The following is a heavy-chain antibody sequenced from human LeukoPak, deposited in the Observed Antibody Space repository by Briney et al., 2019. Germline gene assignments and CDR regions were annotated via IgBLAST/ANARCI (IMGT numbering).Heavy chain of an antibody. J-gene: IGHJ4*02. D-gene: IGHD3-22*01. Sequence: GGSLRLSCAASGFTFSSYWMHWVRQAPGKGLVWVSRINSDGSSTSYADSVKGRFTISRDNAKNTLYLQMNSLRAEDTAVYYCAKVQLDSSGKGSYWGQGTLVTVSS. CDR1: GFTFSSYW. CDR2: INSDGSST. V-gene: IGHV3-74*01. CDR3: AKVQLDSSGKGSY.